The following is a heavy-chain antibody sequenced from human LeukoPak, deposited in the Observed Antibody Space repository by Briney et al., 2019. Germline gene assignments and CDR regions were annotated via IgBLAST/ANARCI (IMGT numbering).Heavy chain of an antibody. CDR1: GGSFSGYY. Sequence: SETLSLTCAVYGGSFSGYYWSWIRQPPGKGLEWIGEINHSGITNYNPSLKSRVIISVDTSKNQFSLKLSSVTAADTAVYYCARGNSGSYAYWFDPWGQGTLVTVSS. V-gene: IGHV4-34*01. J-gene: IGHJ5*02. CDR2: INHSGIT. D-gene: IGHD3-10*01. CDR3: ARGNSGSYAYWFDP.